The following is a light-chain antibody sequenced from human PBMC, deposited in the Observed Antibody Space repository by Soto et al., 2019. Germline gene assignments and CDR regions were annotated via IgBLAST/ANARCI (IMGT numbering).Light chain of an antibody. Sequence: ETMMTQSPDTLSVSLGERATLSCRASQSLRSSLAWYQQKPGQAPRLLIYDASTRATGIPARFSGSGSGTDFTLTISGLQPDDFATYYCQQFNSYPITFGQGTRLEIK. CDR3: QQFNSYPIT. J-gene: IGKJ5*01. CDR2: DAS. V-gene: IGKV3-15*01. CDR1: QSLRSS.